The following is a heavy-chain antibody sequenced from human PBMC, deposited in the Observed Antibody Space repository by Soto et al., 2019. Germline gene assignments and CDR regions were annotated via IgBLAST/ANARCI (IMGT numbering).Heavy chain of an antibody. Sequence: GGSLRLSCAASGFTFSSYGMHWVRQAPGKGLEWVAVISYDGSNKYYADSVKGRFTISRDNSKNTLYLQMNSLRAEDTAVYYCAKGWYHSNLYYYYGMDVWGQGTTVTVSS. CDR3: AKGWYHSNLYYYYGMDV. D-gene: IGHD4-4*01. CDR1: GFTFSSYG. CDR2: ISYDGSNK. V-gene: IGHV3-30*18. J-gene: IGHJ6*02.